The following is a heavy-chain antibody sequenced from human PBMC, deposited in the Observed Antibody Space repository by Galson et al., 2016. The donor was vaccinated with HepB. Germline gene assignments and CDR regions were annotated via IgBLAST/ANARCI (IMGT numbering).Heavy chain of an antibody. Sequence: SLRLSCAASGFTFSDYYMSWIRQAPGKGLEWVSYISNSAYFTKYADSVKGRFTISRDNAKDSLYLQMDSLRVEDTAVYFCARAVLGAGAAAGDHWGQGTLVSVSS. CDR1: GFTFSDYY. V-gene: IGHV3-11*05. CDR3: ARAVLGAGAAAGDH. J-gene: IGHJ4*02. CDR2: ISNSAYFT. D-gene: IGHD6-13*01.